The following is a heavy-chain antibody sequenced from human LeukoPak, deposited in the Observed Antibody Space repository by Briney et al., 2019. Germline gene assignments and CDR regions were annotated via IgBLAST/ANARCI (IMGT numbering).Heavy chain of an antibody. J-gene: IGHJ3*02. V-gene: IGHV3-53*01. CDR2: IYSGGST. CDR1: GFTVSSNY. D-gene: IGHD6-13*01. CDR3: AKDTAAAAGGDAFDI. Sequence: GGSLRLSCAASGFTVSSNYMSWVRQAPGKGLEWVSVIYSGGSTYYADSVKGRFTISRDNSKNTLYLQMNSLRAEDTAVYYCAKDTAAAAGGDAFDIWGQGTMVTVSS.